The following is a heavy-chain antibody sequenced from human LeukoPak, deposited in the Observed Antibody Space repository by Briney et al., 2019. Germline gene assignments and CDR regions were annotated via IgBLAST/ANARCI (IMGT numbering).Heavy chain of an antibody. D-gene: IGHD3-3*01. CDR1: GYTFTSYY. Sequence: ASVKVSCKASGYTFTSYYMHWVRQAPGQGLEWMGIINPSGGSTNYAQKFQGRVTMTRDMSTSTVYMELSSLRSEDTAVYYRVPRKEWSCYMDVWGKGTTVTVSS. CDR2: INPSGGST. J-gene: IGHJ6*03. CDR3: VPRKEWSCYMDV. V-gene: IGHV1-46*01.